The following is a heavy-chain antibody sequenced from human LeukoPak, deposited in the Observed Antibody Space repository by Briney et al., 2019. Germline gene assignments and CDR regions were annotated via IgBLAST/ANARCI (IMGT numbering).Heavy chain of an antibody. CDR2: IYYSGST. CDR3: ARMPLITYSSGSLDY. V-gene: IGHV4-59*12. J-gene: IGHJ4*02. Sequence: PSETLSLTCTVSGGSISSYYWSWIRQPPGKGLEWIGYIYYSGSTNYNPSLKSRVTISVDTSKNQFSLKMSSVTAADTAVYYCARMPLITYSSGSLDYWGQGTLVTVSS. CDR1: GGSISSYY. D-gene: IGHD6-19*01.